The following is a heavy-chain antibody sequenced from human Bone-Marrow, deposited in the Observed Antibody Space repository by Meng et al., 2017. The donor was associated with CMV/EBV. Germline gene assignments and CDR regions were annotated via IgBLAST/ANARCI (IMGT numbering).Heavy chain of an antibody. CDR3: ARRRIAAAGTPMFDP. Sequence: SGFPFSSYSINWVRQAPGKGLAWVSSISSSSSYIYSADSVKGRFTISRDNAKNSLYLQMNSLRAEDTAVYYCARRRIAAAGTPMFDPWGQGTLVTVSS. CDR1: GFPFSSYS. J-gene: IGHJ5*02. D-gene: IGHD6-13*01. V-gene: IGHV3-21*01. CDR2: ISSSSSYI.